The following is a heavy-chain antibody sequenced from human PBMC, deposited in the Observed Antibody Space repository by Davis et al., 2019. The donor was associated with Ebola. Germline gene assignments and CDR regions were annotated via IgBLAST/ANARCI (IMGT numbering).Heavy chain of an antibody. CDR1: GFTFSSYW. D-gene: IGHD1-1*01. J-gene: IGHJ6*02. Sequence: GGSLRLSCAASGFTFSSYWMSWVRQAPGKRLEWVAVILKDATNEYYADSMKGRFTISRDNSKNTLYLQMNSLRAEDTAVYYCARDGTQTDGMDVWGQGTTVTVSS. CDR2: ILKDATNE. V-gene: IGHV3-30-3*01. CDR3: ARDGTQTDGMDV.